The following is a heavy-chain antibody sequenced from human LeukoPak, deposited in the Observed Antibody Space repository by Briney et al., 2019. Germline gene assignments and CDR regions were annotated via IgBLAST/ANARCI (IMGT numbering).Heavy chain of an antibody. CDR3: ARSIFGVYKWYFDL. J-gene: IGHJ2*01. CDR2: IYYSGST. CDR1: GYSISSSNW. V-gene: IGHV4-28*01. Sequence: SETLSLTCAVSGYSISSSNWWGWIRQPPGKGLEWIGYIYYSGSTYYNPSLKSRVTMSVDTSKNQFSLKLSSVTAVDTAVYYCARSIFGVYKWYFDLWGRGTLVTVSS. D-gene: IGHD3-3*01.